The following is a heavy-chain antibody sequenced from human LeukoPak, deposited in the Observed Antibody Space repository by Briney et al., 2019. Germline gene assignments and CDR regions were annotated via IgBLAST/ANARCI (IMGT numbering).Heavy chain of an antibody. CDR3: ARGNFYGGNSKGVFGY. CDR2: INHSGST. V-gene: IGHV4-34*01. D-gene: IGHD4-23*01. CDR1: GGSFSGYY. J-gene: IGHJ4*02. Sequence: SETLSLTCAVYGGSFSGYYWSWIRQPPGKGLEWIGEINHSGSTNYNPSLTSRVTISVDTSKNQFSLKLSSVTAADTAVYYCARGNFYGGNSKGVFGYWGQGTLVTVSS.